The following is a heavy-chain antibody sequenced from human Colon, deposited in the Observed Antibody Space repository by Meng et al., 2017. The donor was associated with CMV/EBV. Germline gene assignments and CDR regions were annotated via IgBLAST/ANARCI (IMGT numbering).Heavy chain of an antibody. V-gene: IGHV4-61*01. J-gene: IGHJ4*02. D-gene: IGHD1-14*01. CDR3: ARDVVYPYYFDS. Sequence: SETLSLTCTVSGGPVNTVSSYWSWIRQSPGKGLEWIGHVFYIGKTNYNPSLKSRVSMSIDPSKNQFSLRLTSVTPADTALYYCARDVVYPYYFDSWGQGIPVTV. CDR1: GGPVNTVSSY. CDR2: VFYIGKT.